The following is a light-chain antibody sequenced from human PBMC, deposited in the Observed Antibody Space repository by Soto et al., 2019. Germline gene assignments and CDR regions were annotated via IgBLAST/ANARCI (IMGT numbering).Light chain of an antibody. CDR3: QHYYNTPWT. J-gene: IGKJ1*01. V-gene: IGKV4-1*01. Sequence: DIVMTQSPDSLAVSLGERATVNCKSSQSVLHRSSNKNFLAWYQQKPGQPPKLLISWASTRESGVPDRFSGSGSETDFALTISSLQAEDVAVYFFQHYYNTPWTFGQGTKVEIK. CDR1: QSVLHRSSNKNF. CDR2: WAS.